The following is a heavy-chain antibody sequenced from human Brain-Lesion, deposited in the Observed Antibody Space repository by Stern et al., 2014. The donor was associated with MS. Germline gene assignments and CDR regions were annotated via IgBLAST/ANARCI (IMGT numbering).Heavy chain of an antibody. D-gene: IGHD2-2*01. J-gene: IGHJ6*02. Sequence: VQLVESGPGLVKPSQTLSLSCTVSGGSISSGGYYWSWIRQPAGKGLEWIGRIFNSGSTRYKPPPKRRVTISIDTSTNPFSPRLNSMTAADTAVYYCARGRVVPGFQYYATDVWGQGTTVIVSS. CDR2: IFNSGST. CDR3: ARGRVVPGFQYYATDV. V-gene: IGHV4-61*02. CDR1: GGSISSGGYY.